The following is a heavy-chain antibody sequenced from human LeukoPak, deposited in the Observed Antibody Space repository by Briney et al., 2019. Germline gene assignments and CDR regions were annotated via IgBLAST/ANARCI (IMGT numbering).Heavy chain of an antibody. D-gene: IGHD3-10*01. CDR2: IYYSGST. J-gene: IGHJ4*02. Sequence: SETLSLTCTVSGGSVSSGSYYWSWIRQPPGKGLEWIGYIYYSGSTNYNLSLKSRVTISVDTSKNQFSLKLNSVTAADTAVYYCARGSGSGSYYPDYWGQGTLVTVSS. V-gene: IGHV4-61*01. CDR1: GGSVSSGSYY. CDR3: ARGSGSGSYYPDY.